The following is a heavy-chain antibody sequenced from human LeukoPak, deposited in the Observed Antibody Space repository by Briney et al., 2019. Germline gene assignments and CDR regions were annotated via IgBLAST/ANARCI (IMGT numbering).Heavy chain of an antibody. V-gene: IGHV1-8*01. CDR3: VRGANWNYPGNWCDL. Sequence: ASVKVSCKASGYTFTSYDISWVRQATGQGLEWMGWMNANNGNTNYAQKFQGRVTMTRDTSINTAYMDLSSLGSEDTAVYYCVRGANWNYPGNWCDLWGQGTLVSVSS. CDR2: MNANNGNT. J-gene: IGHJ5*02. D-gene: IGHD1-7*01. CDR1: GYTFTSYD.